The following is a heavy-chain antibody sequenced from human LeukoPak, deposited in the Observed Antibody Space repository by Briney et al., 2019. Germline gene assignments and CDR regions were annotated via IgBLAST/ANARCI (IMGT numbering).Heavy chain of an antibody. CDR2: ISYDGSNN. V-gene: IGHV3-30*18. J-gene: IGHJ4*02. CDR1: GFTFSSYG. CDR3: AKDSSSWFDY. Sequence: PGGSLRLSCAASGFTFSSYGMHWVRQAPGKGLEWEAVISYDGSNNYYADSVKGRFTISRDNSKNTLYLQMNSLRAEDTAVYYCAKDSSSWFDYWGQGTLVTVSS. D-gene: IGHD6-13*01.